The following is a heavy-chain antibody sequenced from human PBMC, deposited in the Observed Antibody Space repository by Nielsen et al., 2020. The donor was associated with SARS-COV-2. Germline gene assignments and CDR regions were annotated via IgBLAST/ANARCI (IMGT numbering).Heavy chain of an antibody. CDR3: ARDVNLTGYYSY. V-gene: IGHV1-46*01. D-gene: IGHD3-9*01. J-gene: IGHJ4*02. CDR2: INPSGGST. CDR1: GYTFTSYY. Sequence: ASVKVSCKASGYTFTSYYMHWVRQAPGQGLEWMGVINPSGGSTNYAQKFQGRVTTTRDTSTSTVYMELSSLRSEDTAVYYCARDVNLTGYYSYWGQGTLVTVSS.